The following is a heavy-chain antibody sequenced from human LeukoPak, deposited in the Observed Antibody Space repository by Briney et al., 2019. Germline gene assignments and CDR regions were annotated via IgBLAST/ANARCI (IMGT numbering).Heavy chain of an antibody. V-gene: IGHV4-34*01. Sequence: SETLSLTCAVYGGSFSGYYWSWIRQPPGKGLEWIGEINHSGSTNYNPSLKSRVTISVDTSKNQFSLKLSSVTAADTAVYYCARGEGYSYGYNWFDPWGQGTLVTVSS. CDR1: GGSFSGYY. J-gene: IGHJ5*02. CDR2: INHSGST. D-gene: IGHD5-18*01. CDR3: ARGEGYSYGYNWFDP.